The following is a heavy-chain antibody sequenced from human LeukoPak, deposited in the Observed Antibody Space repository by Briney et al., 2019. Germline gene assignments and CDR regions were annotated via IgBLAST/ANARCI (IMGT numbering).Heavy chain of an antibody. D-gene: IGHD3-22*01. Sequence: GASVKVSCKASGYTFTSYGISWVRQAPGQGLEWMGWISAYNGNTHYAQKFQGRVTMTEDTSTDTAYMELSSLRSEDTAVYYCAAVKTYYYDTSGYYFPLNAFDIWGQGTMVTVSS. CDR1: GYTFTSYG. CDR2: ISAYNGNT. J-gene: IGHJ3*02. V-gene: IGHV1-18*01. CDR3: AAVKTYYYDTSGYYFPLNAFDI.